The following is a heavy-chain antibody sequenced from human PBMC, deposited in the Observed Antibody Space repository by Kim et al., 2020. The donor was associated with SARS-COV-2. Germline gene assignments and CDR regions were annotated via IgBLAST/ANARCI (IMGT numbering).Heavy chain of an antibody. CDR2: IFRVGGI. J-gene: IGHJ3*01. Sequence: GGSLRLSCAVSGFTVSDTYMSWVRQAPGKGLEWLSAIFRVGGIYYTDSVKGRFTISRHNSNNALYLEMNSLGDEDTAIYYCARGAMVRGTVPYSVDVWGQGTTGTVS. V-gene: IGHV3-53*04. D-gene: IGHD3-10*01. CDR1: GFTVSDTY. CDR3: ARGAMVRGTVPYSVDV.